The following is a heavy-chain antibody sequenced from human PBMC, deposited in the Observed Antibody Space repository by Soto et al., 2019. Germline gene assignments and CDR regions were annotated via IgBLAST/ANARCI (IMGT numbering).Heavy chain of an antibody. Sequence: GGSLRLSCAASGFTFSSYWMSWVRQAPGKGLEWVANIKQDGSEKYYVDSVKGRFTISRDNAKNSLYLQMNSLRAEDTAVYYCRGEPQHRGTYSGYALDYWGQGTLVTVSS. CDR1: GFTFSSYW. V-gene: IGHV3-7*01. D-gene: IGHD5-12*01. J-gene: IGHJ4*02. CDR2: IKQDGSEK. CDR3: RGEPQHRGTYSGYALDY.